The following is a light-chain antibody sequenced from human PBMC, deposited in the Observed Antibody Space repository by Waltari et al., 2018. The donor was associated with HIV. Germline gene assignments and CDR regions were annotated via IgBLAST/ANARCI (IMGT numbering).Light chain of an antibody. CDR3: GTWDSSLTAVV. Sequence: QSVLTQPPSVSAAAGQKVTISCPGSGSNIGNNYVSWYQQFPGTAPKLLIYDNNKRPSGISDRFSGSKSGTSATLGITGLRTGDEADYYCGTWDSSLTAVVFGGGTKLTVL. CDR1: GSNIGNNY. V-gene: IGLV1-51*01. J-gene: IGLJ2*01. CDR2: DNN.